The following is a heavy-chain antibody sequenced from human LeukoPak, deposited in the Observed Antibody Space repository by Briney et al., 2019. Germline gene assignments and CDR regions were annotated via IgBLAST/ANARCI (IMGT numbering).Heavy chain of an antibody. Sequence: PGGSLRLSCAASGFDFSTYSIDWVRQAPGKGLEWVSYISSSSSNIYHADSVKGRFTISRDNAKNSLHLQMNSLRAEDTAVYYCASLLNYDYVWGSYRRHFDYWGQGTLVTVSS. V-gene: IGHV3-48*04. D-gene: IGHD3-16*02. J-gene: IGHJ4*02. CDR1: GFDFSTYS. CDR3: ASLLNYDYVWGSYRRHFDY. CDR2: ISSSSSNI.